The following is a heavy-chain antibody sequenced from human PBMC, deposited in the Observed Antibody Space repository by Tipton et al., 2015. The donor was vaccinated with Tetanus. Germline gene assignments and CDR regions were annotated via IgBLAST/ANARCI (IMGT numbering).Heavy chain of an antibody. CDR1: GGSISRGGYY. CDR3: ARDQARGARGWNYFDC. V-gene: IGHV4-31*03. Sequence: TLSLTCTVSGGSISRGGYYWSWIRQQPGKGLEWIRDIYNSGSTYYNPSLKSRVTISVDTSKNQFSLKLNSVTAADTAVYYCARDQARGARGWNYFDCWGQGTLVTVSS. CDR2: IYNSGST. D-gene: IGHD1-26*01. J-gene: IGHJ4*02.